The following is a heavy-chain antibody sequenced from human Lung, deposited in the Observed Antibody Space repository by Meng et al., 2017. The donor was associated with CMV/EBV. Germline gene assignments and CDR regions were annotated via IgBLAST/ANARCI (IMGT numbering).Heavy chain of an antibody. CDR2: IRSKAYGGTT. Sequence: LKISCTASGFTFGDYAMSWVRQAPGKGLEWVGFIRSKAYGGTTEYAASVKGRFTISRDDSKSIAYLQMNSLNTEDTAMYYCTRDPGLSTSWYFDYWGQGAXVTVSS. CDR1: GFTFGDYA. D-gene: IGHD2/OR15-2a*01. V-gene: IGHV3-49*04. CDR3: TRDPGLSTSWYFDY. J-gene: IGHJ4*02.